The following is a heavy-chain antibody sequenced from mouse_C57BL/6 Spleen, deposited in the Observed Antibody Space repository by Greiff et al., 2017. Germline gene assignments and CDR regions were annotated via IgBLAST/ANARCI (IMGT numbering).Heavy chain of an antibody. J-gene: IGHJ2*01. V-gene: IGHV1-26*01. D-gene: IGHD2-1*01. Sequence: EVQLQQSGPELVKPGASVKISCKASGYTFTDYYMNWVKQSHGKSLEWIGDINPNNGGTSYNQKFKGKATLTVDKSSSTAYMELRSLTSEDSAVYYCAANDYGNPYYFDDWGQGTTRTVSS. CDR2: INPNNGGT. CDR1: GYTFTDYY. CDR3: AANDYGNPYYFDD.